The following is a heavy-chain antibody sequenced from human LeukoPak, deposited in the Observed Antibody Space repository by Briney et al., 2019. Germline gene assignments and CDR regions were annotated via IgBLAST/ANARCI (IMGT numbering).Heavy chain of an antibody. CDR1: GFTFTSHS. CDR2: IGSRSTSI. CDR3: ARESSESFDI. D-gene: IGHD6-25*01. J-gene: IGHJ3*02. V-gene: IGHV3-21*01. Sequence: PGGSLRLSCAASGFTFTSHSMNWVRQAPGKGLEWVSSIGSRSTSIYYADSVKGRSTISRDNAKNSLYLQMNSLRAEDTAVYYCARESSESFDIWGQGTMVTVSS.